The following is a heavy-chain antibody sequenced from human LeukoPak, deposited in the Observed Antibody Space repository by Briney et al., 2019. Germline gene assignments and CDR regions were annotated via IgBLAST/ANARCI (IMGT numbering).Heavy chain of an antibody. Sequence: SETLSLTCAVYGGSFSGYYWSWIRQPPGKGLEWIGEINHSGSTNYNPSLKSRVTISVDTSKNQFSLKLSSVTAADTAVYYCARGQGNQRQFRVGGGELDYWGQGTRVTVSS. CDR2: INHSGST. V-gene: IGHV4-34*01. CDR3: ARGQGNQRQFRVGGGELDY. D-gene: IGHD1-14*01. CDR1: GGSFSGYY. J-gene: IGHJ4*02.